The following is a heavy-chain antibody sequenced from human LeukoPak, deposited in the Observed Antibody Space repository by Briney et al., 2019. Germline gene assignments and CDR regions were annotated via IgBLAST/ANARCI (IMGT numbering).Heavy chain of an antibody. J-gene: IGHJ4*02. Sequence: PGKSLRLSCEASGFTFNTYGMHWVRQAPGKGLEWVAVMRSDGSDIYYADSVKGRFTISRDNFKNTLYLQMNSLRAEDTAVYYCARDQSPKWGSGERYFDYWGQGTLVTVSS. CDR1: GFTFNTYG. D-gene: IGHD7-27*01. CDR2: MRSDGSDI. CDR3: ARDQSPKWGSGERYFDY. V-gene: IGHV3-33*01.